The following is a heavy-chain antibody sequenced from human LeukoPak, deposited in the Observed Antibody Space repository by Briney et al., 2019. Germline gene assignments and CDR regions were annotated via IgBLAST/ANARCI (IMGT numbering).Heavy chain of an antibody. D-gene: IGHD2-21*01. V-gene: IGHV4-59*08. Sequence: PSETLSLTCTVSGGSISNYYWSWIRQSPGKGLECIGYIYYTGSTNYNPSLKSRVTISLDTSKNQFSLKLSSVTAADTAVYYCVRLDPHIDGTSWFFDSWSQGTLVTVSS. J-gene: IGHJ4*02. CDR3: VRLDPHIDGTSWFFDS. CDR2: IYYTGST. CDR1: GGSISNYY.